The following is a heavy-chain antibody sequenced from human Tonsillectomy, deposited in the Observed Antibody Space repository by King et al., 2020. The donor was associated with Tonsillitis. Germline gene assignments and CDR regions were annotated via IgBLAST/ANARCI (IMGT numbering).Heavy chain of an antibody. J-gene: IGHJ5*02. CDR1: GFSLNTSPVG. CDR2: IFWNDDK. CDR3: AHSGFGNWFDP. Sequence: TLKESGPTLVKPTQTLTLTCTFSGFSLNTSPVGVGWIRQPPGKALEWLALIFWNDDKSYSPSLKSRLTITKDTSKNQVVLTMTNMDPVDTATYYCAHSGFGNWFDPWGQGTLVTVSS. V-gene: IGHV2-5*01. D-gene: IGHD1-14*01.